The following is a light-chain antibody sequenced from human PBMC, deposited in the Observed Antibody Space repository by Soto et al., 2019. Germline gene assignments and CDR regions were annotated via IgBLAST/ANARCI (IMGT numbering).Light chain of an antibody. CDR2: RNN. CDR3: AAWDDSLSAWV. CDR1: SSNIGTYY. J-gene: IGLJ3*02. Sequence: QSALIQPPSASGTPGQRVTISCSGSSSNIGTYYVYWYQQLPGTAPKLLIYRNNQRPSGVPDRFSGSKSGTSASLAISGLRSEDETDYYCAAWDDSLSAWVFGGGTKLTVL. V-gene: IGLV1-47*01.